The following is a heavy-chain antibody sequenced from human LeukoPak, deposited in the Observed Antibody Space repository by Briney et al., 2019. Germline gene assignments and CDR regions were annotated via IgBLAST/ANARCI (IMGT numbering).Heavy chain of an antibody. CDR2: IRSKAYGGTT. J-gene: IGHJ4*02. CDR1: GFTFGDYA. CDR3: SGSSGWYVPPNFDY. D-gene: IGHD6-19*01. Sequence: GGSLRLSCTASGFTFGDYAMSWVRQAPGKGLEWVGFIRSKAYGGTTEYAASVKGRFTISRDDSKSIAYLQMNSLKTEDTAVYYCSGSSGWYVPPNFDYWGQGTLVTVS. V-gene: IGHV3-49*04.